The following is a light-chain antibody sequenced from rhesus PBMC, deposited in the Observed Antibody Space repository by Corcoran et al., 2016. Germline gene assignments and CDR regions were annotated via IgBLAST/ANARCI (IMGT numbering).Light chain of an antibody. Sequence: DIQMTQSPSSLSASVGDRVTITCRASQTISSYLAWYQQRPGNVPNLLIYAASTLQSGVPSRFSGSGSGTVFTLTISSLQPEDFATYYCQQHNSHPLAFGGGTKVELK. CDR3: QQHNSHPLA. V-gene: IGKV1-44*03. CDR1: QTISSY. CDR2: AAS. J-gene: IGKJ4*01.